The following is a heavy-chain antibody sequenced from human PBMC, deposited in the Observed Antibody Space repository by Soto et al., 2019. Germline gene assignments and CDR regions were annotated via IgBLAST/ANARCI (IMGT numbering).Heavy chain of an antibody. CDR2: INPKSGGT. D-gene: IGHD1-26*01. CDR3: TRDLAKCDGSAGIDY. V-gene: IGHV1-2*02. CDR1: GYTFTDYY. Sequence: GASVKVSCKASGYTFTDYYMHWVRQAPGQGVEGMGWINPKSGGTMYPQKFQGRVTMTRDTSLSTAYMALTRLRADDTAVYYCTRDLAKCDGSAGIDYWGQGTLVTVSS. J-gene: IGHJ4*02.